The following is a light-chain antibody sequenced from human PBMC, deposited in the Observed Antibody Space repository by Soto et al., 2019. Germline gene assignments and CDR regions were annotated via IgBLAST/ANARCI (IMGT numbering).Light chain of an antibody. CDR3: QRYNTAPWT. CDR1: QGVSDS. Sequence: DIQMTQSPSSLSASVGDRVTVTCRASQGVSDSLAWYQQKPGRAPKLLIYGASTLQSGVPSRFSGSGSGTVFTLTISSLQPEDVATYFCQRYNTAPWTFGQGSKVEIK. CDR2: GAS. V-gene: IGKV1-27*01. J-gene: IGKJ1*01.